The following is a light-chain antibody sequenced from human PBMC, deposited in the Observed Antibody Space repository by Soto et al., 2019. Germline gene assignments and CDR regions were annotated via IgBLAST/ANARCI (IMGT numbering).Light chain of an antibody. Sequence: DVVLTQSPLSLRVTLGQPASISCRSTKTLVYTNPDTYLNWSHQRPGQSPRRLLDKVSNRDSGVTDRLSGSGSDTDFTLTISKVEAEDVGIYYCMQGTHWPPLYIFGHGTKLEI. CDR2: KVS. CDR3: MQGTHWPPLYI. V-gene: IGKV2-30*01. CDR1: KTLVYTNPDTY. J-gene: IGKJ2*01.